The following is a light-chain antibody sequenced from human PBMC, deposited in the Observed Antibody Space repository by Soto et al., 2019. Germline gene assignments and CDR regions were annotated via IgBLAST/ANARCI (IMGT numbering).Light chain of an antibody. CDR2: GAS. Sequence: ESVLTQSPGTLSLSPGERATLSCRASQTVIKNYLAWYQRKPGQATRLLIYGASNRATGIPDRFSGDGSGTDFTLTINRLEAEDSALYYCQKYDTSPYTFGQGTKLEIK. V-gene: IGKV3-20*01. CDR1: QTVIKNY. CDR3: QKYDTSPYT. J-gene: IGKJ2*01.